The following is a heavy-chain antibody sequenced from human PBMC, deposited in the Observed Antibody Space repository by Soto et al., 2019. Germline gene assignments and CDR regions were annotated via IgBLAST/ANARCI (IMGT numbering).Heavy chain of an antibody. CDR1: GFTSGKYA. D-gene: IGHD2-15*01. J-gene: IGHJ3*02. Sequence: EVQLLESGGGLVQPGGSLTLTCIVSGFTSGKYAMSWVRQAPGKGLEWVSEIGGGGEYTNYADSVRGRFTMSRDNSKNALYLHMSSLKVEDTAVYYCAKDEVAANGRADAFDIWGQGTVVTVSS. CDR3: AKDEVAANGRADAFDI. V-gene: IGHV3-23*01. CDR2: IGGGGEYT.